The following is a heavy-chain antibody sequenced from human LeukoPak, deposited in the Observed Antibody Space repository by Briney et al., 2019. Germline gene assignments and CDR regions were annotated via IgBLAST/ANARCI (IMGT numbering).Heavy chain of an antibody. CDR1: GVTFSSYS. CDR3: ARVGYSYGPTSYYYYMDV. D-gene: IGHD5-18*01. Sequence: GGSLRLSCAASGVTFSSYSMNWVRQAPGKGLEWVPSISSSSSYIYYADSVKGRFTISRDNAKNSLYLQMNSLRAEDTAVYYCARVGYSYGPTSYYYYMDVWGKGTTVTVSS. J-gene: IGHJ6*03. CDR2: ISSSSSYI. V-gene: IGHV3-21*01.